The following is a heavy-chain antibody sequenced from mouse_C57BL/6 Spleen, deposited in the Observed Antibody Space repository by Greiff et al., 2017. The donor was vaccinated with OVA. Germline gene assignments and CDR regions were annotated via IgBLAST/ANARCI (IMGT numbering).Heavy chain of an antibody. D-gene: IGHD4-1*01. CDR3: ARLGGTEAMDY. J-gene: IGHJ4*01. V-gene: IGHV3-6*01. CDR2: ISYDGSN. CDR1: GYSITSGYY. Sequence: VQLKESGPGLVKPSQSLSLTCSVTGYSITSGYYWNWIRQFPGNKLEWMGYISYDGSNNYNPSLKNRISITRDTSKNQFFLKLNSVTTEDTATYYCARLGGTEAMDYWGQGTSVTVSS.